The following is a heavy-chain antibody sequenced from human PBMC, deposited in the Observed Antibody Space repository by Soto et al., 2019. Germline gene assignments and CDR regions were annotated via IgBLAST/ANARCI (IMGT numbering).Heavy chain of an antibody. CDR2: IYWDDDK. CDR3: AHTLYYYDSSGYYYFDY. CDR1: GFSLSTSGVG. J-gene: IGHJ4*02. D-gene: IGHD3-22*01. V-gene: IGHV2-5*02. Sequence: QITLKESGPTLVKPTQTLTLTCTFSGFSLSTSGVGVGWIRQPPGKALEWLALIYWDDDKRYSPSLKSRLTITKDTSKNQVVLTMTNMGPVDTATYYCAHTLYYYDSSGYYYFDYWGQGTLVTVSS.